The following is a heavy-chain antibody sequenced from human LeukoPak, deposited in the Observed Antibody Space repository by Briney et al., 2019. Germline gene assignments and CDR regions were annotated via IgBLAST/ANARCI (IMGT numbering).Heavy chain of an antibody. CDR3: ARDEIVGATKDY. D-gene: IGHD1-26*01. CDR1: GGTFSSYA. J-gene: IGHJ4*02. V-gene: IGHV1-69*05. CDR2: IIPIFGTA. Sequence: SVKVSCKASGGTFSSYAISWVRQAPGQGLEWMGGIIPIFGTANYAQKLQGGVTMTTDTSTSTAYMELRSLRSDDTAVYYCARDEIVGATKDYWGQGTLVTVSS.